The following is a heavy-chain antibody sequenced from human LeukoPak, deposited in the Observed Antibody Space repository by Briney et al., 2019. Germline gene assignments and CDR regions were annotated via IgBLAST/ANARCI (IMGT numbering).Heavy chain of an antibody. CDR1: GFTFSSYV. Sequence: GGSLRLSCAASGFTFSSYVMHWVRQAPGKGLEWVAVVWDDGSSQNYADSVKGRFTISRDNSKNMLYLQMNSLRAEDTAVYYCAKDQWNPDYWGQGTLVSVSS. CDR2: VWDDGSSQ. V-gene: IGHV3-33*06. D-gene: IGHD6-19*01. CDR3: AKDQWNPDY. J-gene: IGHJ4*02.